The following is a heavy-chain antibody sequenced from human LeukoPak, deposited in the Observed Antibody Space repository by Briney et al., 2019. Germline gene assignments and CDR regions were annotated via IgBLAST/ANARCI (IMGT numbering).Heavy chain of an antibody. V-gene: IGHV3-30*04. CDR1: GFTFTGHS. J-gene: IGHJ4*02. Sequence: GRSLRLSCVASGFTFTGHSMHWVRQAPGKGLEWVAVVADDEKTIFYADSLKGRFTVSRDNSKNTVYLQMNSLRAEDTAVYYCARVSPNTVTTLQYFDYWGQGTLVTVSS. D-gene: IGHD4-17*01. CDR3: ARVSPNTVTTLQYFDY. CDR2: VADDEKTI.